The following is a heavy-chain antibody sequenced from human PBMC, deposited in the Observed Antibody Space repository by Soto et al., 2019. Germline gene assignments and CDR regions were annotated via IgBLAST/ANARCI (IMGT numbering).Heavy chain of an antibody. D-gene: IGHD3-22*01. CDR3: ARVAYCYGNSGYYHRAFDV. CDR2: ISSSSSYT. Sequence: GGSLRLSCAASGFTFSDYYMSWIRKAPGEGPEWVSYISSSSSYTNYAESVKGRFTISRDKAKNSLYLQMNSLRAEDTAVYYCARVAYCYGNSGYYHRAFDVCGKGTMVTV. V-gene: IGHV3-11*06. CDR1: GFTFSDYY. J-gene: IGHJ3*01.